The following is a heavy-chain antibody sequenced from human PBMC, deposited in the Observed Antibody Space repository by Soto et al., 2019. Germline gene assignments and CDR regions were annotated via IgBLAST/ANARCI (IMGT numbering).Heavy chain of an antibody. CDR1: GYKFSSYA. D-gene: IGHD4-4*01. V-gene: IGHV1-18*01. CDR3: ARRNNVFHI. CDR2: ISVDSGNT. J-gene: IGHJ3*02. Sequence: XASXKVSCKASGYKFSSYALSWVRQAPGQGLEWLGWISVDSGNTKYVQSLQDRVSMTTDTSTSTAYMELTSLRSEDTAVYYCARRNNVFHIWGQGTMVTVSS.